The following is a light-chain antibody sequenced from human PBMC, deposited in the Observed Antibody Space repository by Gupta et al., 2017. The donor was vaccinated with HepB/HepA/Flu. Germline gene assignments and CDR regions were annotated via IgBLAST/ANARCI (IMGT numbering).Light chain of an antibody. CDR3: QQDDSPPHT. Sequence: DIVMTQSPDSLAVSLGERATINCKSSQSVLYSSNNKNYLAWYQQKPGQPPKLLIYWASTRESGFPDRFSGSGSGTDFTLTISSLQAEDVAVYYCQQDDSPPHTFGQGTKLEIK. J-gene: IGKJ2*01. CDR1: QSVLYSSNNKNY. CDR2: WAS. V-gene: IGKV4-1*01.